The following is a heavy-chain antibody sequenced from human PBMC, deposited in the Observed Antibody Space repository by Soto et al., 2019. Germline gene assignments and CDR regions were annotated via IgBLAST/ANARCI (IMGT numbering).Heavy chain of an antibody. J-gene: IGHJ4*02. Sequence: QVQLQESGPGLVRPSQTLSLTCTVSGGPISSGADYWSWIRQHPGKGLERIGYIHHSGTTHYNPSLESRVIISIDTSQNQFYLKLRSVTAAATAVYYCERDGGPVWWPGYYYCDSWGQGTMVTVSS. D-gene: IGHD2-21*01. CDR2: IHHSGTT. CDR3: ERDGGPVWWPGYYYCDS. CDR1: GGPISSGADY. V-gene: IGHV4-31*03.